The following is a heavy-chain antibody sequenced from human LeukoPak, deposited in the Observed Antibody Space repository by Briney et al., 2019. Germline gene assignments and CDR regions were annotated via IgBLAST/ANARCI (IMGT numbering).Heavy chain of an antibody. CDR2: ISGSGGST. V-gene: IGHV3-23*01. J-gene: IGHJ6*02. D-gene: IGHD3-22*01. Sequence: GGPLRLSCAASGFTFSSYAMSWVRQAPGKGLEWVSAISGSGGSTYYADSVKGRFTISRDNSKNTLYLQMNSLRAEDTAVYYCAKDEWPRYYYDSSGYFPYYGMDVWGQGTTVTVSS. CDR3: AKDEWPRYYYDSSGYFPYYGMDV. CDR1: GFTFSSYA.